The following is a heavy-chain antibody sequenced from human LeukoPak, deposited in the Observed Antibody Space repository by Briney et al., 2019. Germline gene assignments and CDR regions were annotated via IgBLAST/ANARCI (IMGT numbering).Heavy chain of an antibody. J-gene: IGHJ4*02. Sequence: GGSLRLSCAASGFTFNNYWMHWVRQAPGKGLVWVSRINSDGSSTNYADSVKGRFTISRDNAKNTLYLQMSTLRADDTAVYYCARFRLAGEGEYYFDYWGQGTLVTVSS. CDR3: ARFRLAGEGEYYFDY. V-gene: IGHV3-74*01. D-gene: IGHD3-10*01. CDR2: INSDGSST. CDR1: GFTFNNYW.